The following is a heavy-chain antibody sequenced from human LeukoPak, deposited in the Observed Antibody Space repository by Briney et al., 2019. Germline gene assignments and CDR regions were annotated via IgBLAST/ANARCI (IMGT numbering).Heavy chain of an antibody. Sequence: GGSLRLSCAASGFIFNTYAMSWVRQAPGKGLEWVSAISGSGGSTYYADSVKGRFTISRDNSKNTLYLQMNSLRAEDTAVYYCAKANYDGGFDYWGQGTLVTVSS. CDR2: ISGSGGST. V-gene: IGHV3-23*01. D-gene: IGHD3-3*01. J-gene: IGHJ4*02. CDR3: AKANYDGGFDY. CDR1: GFIFNTYA.